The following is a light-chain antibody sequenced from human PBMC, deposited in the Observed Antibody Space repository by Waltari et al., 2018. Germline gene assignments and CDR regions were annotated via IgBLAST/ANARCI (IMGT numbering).Light chain of an antibody. CDR2: EVS. J-gene: IGLJ2*01. Sequence: QSALTQPPSASGSPGQSVTIPCPGTSRDVARYNYVSWYQQHPGKAPNLMIYEVSQRPSGVPARLSGSKSGDTASLTVSGLQAEDEADYYCSSYAGSNNVVFGGGTKLTVL. CDR1: SRDVARYNY. V-gene: IGLV2-8*01. CDR3: SSYAGSNNVV.